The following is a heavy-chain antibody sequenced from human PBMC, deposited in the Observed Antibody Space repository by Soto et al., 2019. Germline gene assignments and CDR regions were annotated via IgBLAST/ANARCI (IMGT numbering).Heavy chain of an antibody. CDR2: IYPGDSDT. CDR1: GYSFASYW. V-gene: IGHV5-51*01. D-gene: IGHD6-19*01. CDR3: ARLLEQWLVRGAFDI. Sequence: EVQLVQSGAEVKKPGESLKISCKGSGYSFASYWIGWVRQMPGKGLEWMGIIYPGDSDTRYSPSFQGQVTISADKSISTAYLQWSSLKASDTAMYYCARLLEQWLVRGAFDIWGQGTMVTVSS. J-gene: IGHJ3*02.